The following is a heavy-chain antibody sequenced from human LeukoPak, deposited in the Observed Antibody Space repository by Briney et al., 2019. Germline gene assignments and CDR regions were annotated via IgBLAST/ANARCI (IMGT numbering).Heavy chain of an antibody. CDR1: GDSVSSNSAA. J-gene: IGHJ6*02. D-gene: IGHD3-10*01. CDR3: ARAYYYGSGSYQPSLYYGMDV. Sequence: SQTLSPTCAISGDSVSSNSAAWNWIRQSPSRGLEWLGRTYYRSKWYNDYAVSVKSRITINPDTSKNQFSLQLNSVTPEDTAVYYCARAYYYGSGSYQPSLYYGMDVWGQGTTVTVSS. CDR2: TYYRSKWYN. V-gene: IGHV6-1*01.